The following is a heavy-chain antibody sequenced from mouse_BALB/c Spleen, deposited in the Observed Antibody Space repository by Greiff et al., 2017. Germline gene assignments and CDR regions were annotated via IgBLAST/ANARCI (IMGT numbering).Heavy chain of an antibody. Sequence: VHVKQSGPELVKPGASVKISCKASGYTFTDYNMHWVKQSHGKSLEWIGYIYPYNGGTGYNQKFKSKATLTVDNSSSTAYMELRSLTSEDSAVYYCARLVRGYFDYWGQGTTLTVSS. CDR1: GYTFTDYN. D-gene: IGHD2-14*01. CDR3: ARLVRGYFDY. J-gene: IGHJ2*01. V-gene: IGHV1S29*02. CDR2: IYPYNGGT.